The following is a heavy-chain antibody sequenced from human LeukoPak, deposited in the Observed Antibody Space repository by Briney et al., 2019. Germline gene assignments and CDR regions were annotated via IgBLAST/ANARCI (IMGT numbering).Heavy chain of an antibody. CDR1: GYSFTSYY. J-gene: IGHJ4*02. V-gene: IGHV1-46*01. CDR3: ATDGSSTDDYYFDY. Sequence: GASVKVSCKASGYSFTSYYIHWVRQARGQGLEWMGIINPSGGSTSYAQKFQGRVIMTRDTSTSTVYMDLSSLRSEDTAVYYCATDGSSTDDYYFDYWGQGTLVTVSS. CDR2: INPSGGST. D-gene: IGHD2-2*01.